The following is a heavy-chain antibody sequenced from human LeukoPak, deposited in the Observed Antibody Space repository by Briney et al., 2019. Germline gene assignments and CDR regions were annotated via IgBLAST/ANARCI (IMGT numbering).Heavy chain of an antibody. Sequence: GGSLRLSCAASGFTFSNYAMSWVRQAPGKGLEWVSAISGTGDATWYPDSVKGRFTISRDNSKNTLYLQMNSLRAEDTAVYYCAKDYEPTVRGVPYGMDVWGQGTTVTVSS. J-gene: IGHJ6*02. CDR1: GFTFSNYA. D-gene: IGHD3-10*01. V-gene: IGHV3-23*01. CDR2: ISGTGDAT. CDR3: AKDYEPTVRGVPYGMDV.